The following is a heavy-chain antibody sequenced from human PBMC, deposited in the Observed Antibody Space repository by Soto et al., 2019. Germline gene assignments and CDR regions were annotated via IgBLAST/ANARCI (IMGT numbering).Heavy chain of an antibody. V-gene: IGHV1-2*02. Sequence: GASVKVSCKASGYTFTGYYMHWVRQAPGQGLEWMGWINPNSGGTNYAQKFQGRVTMTRDTSISTAYMELSRLTSDDTAVYYCARDLNVTGIYYTIDVWGQGTTVTVYS. CDR3: ARDLNVTGIYYTIDV. CDR1: GYTFTGYY. J-gene: IGHJ6*02. D-gene: IGHD1-20*01. CDR2: INPNSGGT.